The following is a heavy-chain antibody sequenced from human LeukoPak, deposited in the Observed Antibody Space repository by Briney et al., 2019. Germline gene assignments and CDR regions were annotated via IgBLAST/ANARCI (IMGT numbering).Heavy chain of an antibody. J-gene: IGHJ4*02. CDR1: GFTFSSYA. Sequence: GGSLRLSCAASGFTFSSYAMSWVRQAPGKGLEWVSAISGSGGSTYYADSVKGRFTISRDNFKNTVYLQINSLRPGDTAVFYCAKGRTTYYFGSGSFDLDYWGQGNLVTVSS. D-gene: IGHD3-10*01. CDR3: AKGRTTYYFGSGSFDLDY. CDR2: ISGSGGST. V-gene: IGHV3-23*01.